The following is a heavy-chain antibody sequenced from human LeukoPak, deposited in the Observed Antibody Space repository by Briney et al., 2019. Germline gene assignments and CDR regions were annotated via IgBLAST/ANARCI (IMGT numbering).Heavy chain of an antibody. Sequence: GGSLRLSCATSGFTFSSYEMNWVRQAPGKGLEWVSYISSSGSTIYYADSVKGRFTISRDNAKNSLYLQMNGLRAEDTAVYYCARRGYRYGYCDYWGQGTPVTVSS. V-gene: IGHV3-48*03. D-gene: IGHD5-18*01. CDR2: ISSSGSTI. J-gene: IGHJ4*02. CDR1: GFTFSSYE. CDR3: ARRGYRYGYCDY.